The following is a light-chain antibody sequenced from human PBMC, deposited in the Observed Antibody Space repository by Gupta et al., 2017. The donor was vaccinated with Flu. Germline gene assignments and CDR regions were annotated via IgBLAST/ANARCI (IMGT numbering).Light chain of an antibody. CDR3: SSYTSSSTRV. J-gene: IGLJ1*01. CDR2: EVS. CDR1: SSDVGGYNY. V-gene: IGLV2-14*01. Sequence: QSALTQPASVSGSPGQSITLSCTVTSSDVGGYNYVSWYQQHPGKAPKLMIYEVSNRPSGVSNRFSGSKSGNTASLTISGLQAEDEADYYCSSYTSSSTRVFGTGTKVTVL.